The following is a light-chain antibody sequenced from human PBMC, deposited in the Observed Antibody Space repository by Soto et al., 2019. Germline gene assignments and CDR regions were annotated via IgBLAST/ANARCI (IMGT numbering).Light chain of an antibody. CDR2: RVS. J-gene: IGLJ1*01. V-gene: IGLV2-14*01. CDR1: SSDIGAYNH. CDR3: ISYTVSRSYV. Sequence: QSVLTQPASVSGSPGQSITISCSGSSSDIGAYNHVAWFQQFPGKTPKLVIFRVSDRPSGVSYRFSGSKSGNTASLTISGLQADDEADYYCISYTVSRSYVFGTGTKVTVL.